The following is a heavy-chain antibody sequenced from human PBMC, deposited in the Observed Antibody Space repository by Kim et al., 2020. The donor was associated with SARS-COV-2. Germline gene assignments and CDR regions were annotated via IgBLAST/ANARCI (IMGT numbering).Heavy chain of an antibody. J-gene: IGHJ3*02. Sequence: DSVKGRFTISRDNSKNTLYLQMNSLRAEDTAVYYCAKDGGGTGTGPAFDIWGQGTMVTVSS. CDR3: AKDGGGTGTGPAFDI. D-gene: IGHD1-1*01. V-gene: IGHV3-30*02.